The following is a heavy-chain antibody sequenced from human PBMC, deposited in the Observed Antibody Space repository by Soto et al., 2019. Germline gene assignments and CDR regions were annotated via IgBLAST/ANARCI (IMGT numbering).Heavy chain of an antibody. Sequence: EVQLVESGGGLVKAGESLRVSCAASGFTFSNAWMSWVRQAPGKGLEWVGRIKSKTNGGTTDYAAPVKGRFSISRDDSKNTLYLQMNSLRAEDTAVYYCAKVAGMTMIVVVLNAFDIWGQGTMVTVS. V-gene: IGHV3-15*01. D-gene: IGHD3-22*01. CDR1: GFTFSNAW. CDR2: IKSKTNGGTT. CDR3: AKVAGMTMIVVVLNAFDI. J-gene: IGHJ3*02.